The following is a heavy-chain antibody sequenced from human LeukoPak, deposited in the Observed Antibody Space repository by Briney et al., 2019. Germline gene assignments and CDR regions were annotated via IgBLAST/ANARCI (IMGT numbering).Heavy chain of an antibody. D-gene: IGHD3-16*01. Sequence: NASETLSLTCTVSGGSISRYYWSWIRQPPGKGLEWVGYIYSSGTTNYNSTLKSRVTISVDTSTNQFSLNLSSVTAADTAVYYCAREGLGGFYFDYWGQGTLVTVSS. CDR1: GGSISRYY. J-gene: IGHJ4*02. V-gene: IGHV4-4*08. CDR3: AREGLGGFYFDY. CDR2: IYSSGTT.